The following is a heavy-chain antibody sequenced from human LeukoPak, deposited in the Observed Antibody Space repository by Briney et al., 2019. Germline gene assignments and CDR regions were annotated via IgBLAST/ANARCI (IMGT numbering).Heavy chain of an antibody. CDR3: AKDHNDFWSGYPPN. J-gene: IGHJ4*02. V-gene: IGHV3-23*01. Sequence: TGGSLRLSCAASGFTFSSYAMSWVRQAPGKGLEWVSAIGGSGGGIFYADSVKGRFTISRDNSKNTLYLQMSSLRADDTAVYYCAKDHNDFWSGYPPNWGQGTLVSVSS. CDR1: GFTFSSYA. CDR2: IGGSGGGI. D-gene: IGHD3-3*01.